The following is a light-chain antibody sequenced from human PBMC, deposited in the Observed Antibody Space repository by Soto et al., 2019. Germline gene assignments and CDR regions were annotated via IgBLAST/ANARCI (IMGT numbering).Light chain of an antibody. CDR1: QSVSSSY. V-gene: IGKV3-20*01. CDR3: QQYSSSYDTSLYT. Sequence: EIVLTQSPVTLSLSAGETATLSCRASQSVSSSYLAWYQQKPGQAPRLLVYGSYHRATGIADRFSGSGSGTDFTLTISRLEPEDFAVYYCQQYSSSYDTSLYTFGQGTKVDIK. CDR2: GSY. J-gene: IGKJ2*01.